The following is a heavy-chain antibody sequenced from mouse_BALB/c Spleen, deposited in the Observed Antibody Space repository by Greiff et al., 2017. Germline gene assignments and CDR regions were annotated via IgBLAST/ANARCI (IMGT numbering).Heavy chain of an antibody. CDR1: GYTFTSYW. V-gene: IGHV1-5*01. Sequence: EVKLVESGTVLARPGASVKMSCKASGYTFTSYWMHWVKQRPGQGLEWIGAIYPGNSDTSYNQKFKGKAKLTAVTSTSTAYMELSSLTNEDSAVYYCTRPITTVVATDAMDYWGQGTSVTVSS. CDR2: IYPGNSDT. J-gene: IGHJ4*01. D-gene: IGHD1-1*01. CDR3: TRPITTVVATDAMDY.